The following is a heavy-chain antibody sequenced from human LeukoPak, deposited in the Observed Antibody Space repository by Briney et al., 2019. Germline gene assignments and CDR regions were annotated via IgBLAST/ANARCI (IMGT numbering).Heavy chain of an antibody. J-gene: IGHJ1*01. D-gene: IGHD2-15*01. CDR1: GFTFSGYA. Sequence: GGSLRLSCAASGFTFSGYAMSWVRQAPGKGLEWVSAISGSGGSTYYADSVKGRFTISRDNSKNTLYLQMNSLRAEDTAVYYCAKGIVVVVAATPEYFQHWGQGTLVTVSS. CDR2: ISGSGGST. CDR3: AKGIVVVVAATPEYFQH. V-gene: IGHV3-23*01.